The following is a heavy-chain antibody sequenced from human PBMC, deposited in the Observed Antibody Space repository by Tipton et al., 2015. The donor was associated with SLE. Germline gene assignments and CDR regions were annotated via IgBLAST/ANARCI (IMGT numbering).Heavy chain of an antibody. V-gene: IGHV4-61*09. CDR2: LHTSGRH. CDR3: AMRVGRFTYHFDP. Sequence: LRLSCTISGDSISSGSYYWSWIRQPAGKGLEWIGHLHTSGRHIYNPSLKSRVTISVDTFKNQFSLKLSSVTAADTAVYYCAMRVGRFTYHFDPWGQGTLVTVSS. CDR1: GDSISSGSYY. J-gene: IGHJ5*02. D-gene: IGHD2/OR15-2a*01.